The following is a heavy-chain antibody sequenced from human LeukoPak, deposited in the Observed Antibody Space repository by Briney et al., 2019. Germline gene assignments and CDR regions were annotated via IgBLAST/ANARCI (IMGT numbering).Heavy chain of an antibody. CDR1: GGSISSSSYY. CDR3: ARSERTLRYFDWLLAN. J-gene: IGHJ4*02. V-gene: IGHV4-39*07. CDR2: IYYSGST. D-gene: IGHD3-9*01. Sequence: SETLSLTCTVSGGSISSSSYYWGWIRQPPGKGLEWIGSIYYSGSTNYNPSLKSRVTISVDTSKNQFSLKLSSVTAADTAVYYCARSERTLRYFDWLLANWGQGTLVTVSS.